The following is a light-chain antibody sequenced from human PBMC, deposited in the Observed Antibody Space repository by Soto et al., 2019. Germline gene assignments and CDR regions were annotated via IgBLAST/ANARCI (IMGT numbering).Light chain of an antibody. V-gene: IGKV3-20*01. Sequence: TQSPSSLSASVGDRVTITCRASQSISSYLNWYQQKPGQAPRLLIYGASSRATGIPDRFSGSGSGTDFTLTISRLEPEDFAVYYCQQYGSSPYTFGQGTKVDIK. CDR3: QQYGSSPYT. CDR1: QSISSY. J-gene: IGKJ2*01. CDR2: GAS.